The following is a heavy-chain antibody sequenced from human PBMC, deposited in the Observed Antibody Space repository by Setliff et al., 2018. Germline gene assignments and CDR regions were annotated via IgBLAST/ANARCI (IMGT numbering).Heavy chain of an antibody. V-gene: IGHV4-31*03. Sequence: PSETLSLTCTVPGGSISSGGYYWSWIRQHPGKGLEWIGYIYYSGSTYYNPSLKSRVTISVDTSKNQFSLKLSSVTAADTAVYYCARDPLTTNRRRAFDIWGQGTMVTVSS. CDR1: GGSISSGGYY. CDR3: ARDPLTTNRRRAFDI. CDR2: IYYSGST. J-gene: IGHJ3*02. D-gene: IGHD4-17*01.